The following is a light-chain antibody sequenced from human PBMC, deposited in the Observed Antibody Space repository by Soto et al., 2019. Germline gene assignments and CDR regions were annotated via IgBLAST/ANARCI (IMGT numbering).Light chain of an antibody. V-gene: IGKV3-20*01. CDR2: GAS. CDR1: QSISSY. Sequence: EMVLTQSPGTLSLSPGERATLPCRASQSISSYLAWYQQKPGQAPRLLISGASTRATGIPDRFSGSGSGTDFTLTISRLEPEDFAVYYCQQYGSSPYTFGQGTNLEIK. J-gene: IGKJ2*01. CDR3: QQYGSSPYT.